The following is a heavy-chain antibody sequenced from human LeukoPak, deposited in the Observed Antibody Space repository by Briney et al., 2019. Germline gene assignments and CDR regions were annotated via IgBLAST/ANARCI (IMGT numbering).Heavy chain of an antibody. V-gene: IGHV1-69*05. CDR3: ARGGAYTVTTSDY. Sequence: SVKVSCKASGGTFSSYAISWVRQAPGQGLEWMGGIIPIFGTANYAQKFQGRVTITTDESTSTAYMELSSLRSEDTAVYYCARGGAYTVTTSDYWGQGTLVTVSS. J-gene: IGHJ4*02. CDR2: IIPIFGTA. CDR1: GGTFSSYA. D-gene: IGHD4-17*01.